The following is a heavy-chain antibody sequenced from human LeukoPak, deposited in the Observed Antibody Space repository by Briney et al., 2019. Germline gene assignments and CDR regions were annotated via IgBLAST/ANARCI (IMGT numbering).Heavy chain of an antibody. J-gene: IGHJ4*02. CDR2: ISSRSSTI. V-gene: IGHV3-48*01. CDR3: ARGAVGATDY. D-gene: IGHD1-26*01. CDR1: GFTFSSYS. Sequence: GGSLRLSCAASGFTFSSYSMNRVRQAPGKGPEWVSYISSRSSTIYYADSVKGRFTISRDNAKNSLYLQMNSLRAEDTAVYYCARGAVGATDYWGQGTLVTVSS.